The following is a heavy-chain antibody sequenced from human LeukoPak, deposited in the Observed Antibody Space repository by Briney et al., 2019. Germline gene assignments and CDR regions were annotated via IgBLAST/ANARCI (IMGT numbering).Heavy chain of an antibody. CDR1: GFTFSDYY. D-gene: IGHD4-11*01. V-gene: IGHV3-11*04. CDR3: ASSLNTVIISPYYFDY. J-gene: IGHJ4*02. Sequence: GGSLRLSCAASGFTFSDYYMGWIRQAPGRGLEWISYISANGITTYYADSVKGRFTISRDNARNSLSLYMNFLRAEDTAVYYCASSLNTVIISPYYFDYWGQGTLVTVSS. CDR2: ISANGITT.